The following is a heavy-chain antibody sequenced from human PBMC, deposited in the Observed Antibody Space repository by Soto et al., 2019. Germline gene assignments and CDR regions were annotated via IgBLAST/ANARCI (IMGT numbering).Heavy chain of an antibody. Sequence: QVQLVQSGAEVKKPGSSVKVSFKASGGSFRSYAITWVRQAPGQGLEWMGGIIPLFGTAIYALKFQGRVTITADESTSTVYMELSSLRSEDTAVFDCARGPRWLGDNWGQGTLVTVSS. CDR3: ARGPRWLGDN. V-gene: IGHV1-69*12. D-gene: IGHD6-19*01. J-gene: IGHJ4*02. CDR1: GGSFRSYA. CDR2: IIPLFGTA.